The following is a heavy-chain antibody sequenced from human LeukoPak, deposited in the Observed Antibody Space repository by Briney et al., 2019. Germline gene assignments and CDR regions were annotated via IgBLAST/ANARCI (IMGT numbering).Heavy chain of an antibody. D-gene: IGHD6-13*01. CDR2: ISSSSSYI. J-gene: IGHJ6*03. V-gene: IGHV3-21*01. Sequence: GGSLRLSCAASGFTFSSDSMNWGRQAPGKGLGWVSSISSSSSYIYYADSVKGRFTTSRDNTKNSLYLQMHSLRAEDTAVYYCAREGGGSSWYLSYYYYYMDVWGKGTTVTVSS. CDR3: AREGGGSSWYLSYYYYYMDV. CDR1: GFTFSSDS.